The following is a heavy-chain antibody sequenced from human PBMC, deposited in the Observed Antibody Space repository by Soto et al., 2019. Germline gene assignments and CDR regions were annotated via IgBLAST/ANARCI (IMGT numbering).Heavy chain of an antibody. CDR3: ARVDTAMVIWGIFDY. CDR1: GYTFTGYY. J-gene: IGHJ4*02. CDR2: INPNSGGT. Sequence: ASVKVSCKASGYTFTGYYMHWVRQAPGQGLEWMGWINPNSGGTNYAQKFQGWVTMTRDTSISTAYMELSRLRSDDTAVYYCARVDTAMVIWGIFDYWGQGTLVTVS. D-gene: IGHD5-18*01. V-gene: IGHV1-2*04.